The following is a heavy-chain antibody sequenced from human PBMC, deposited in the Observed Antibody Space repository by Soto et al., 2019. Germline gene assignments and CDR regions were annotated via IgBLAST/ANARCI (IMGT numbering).Heavy chain of an antibody. CDR3: ARELWSSDYYGMDV. D-gene: IGHD1-26*01. V-gene: IGHV1-2*04. CDR1: GYTFTGYY. J-gene: IGHJ6*02. Sequence: ASVKVSCKASGYTFTGYYMHWVRQAPGQGLEWMGWINPNSGGTNYAQKFQGWVTMTRDTSISTAYMELSRLRSDDTAVYYCARELWSSDYYGMDVWGQGTTVTVSS. CDR2: INPNSGGT.